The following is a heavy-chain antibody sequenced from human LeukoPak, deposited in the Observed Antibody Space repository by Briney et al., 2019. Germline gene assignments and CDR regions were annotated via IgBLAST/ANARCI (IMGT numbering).Heavy chain of an antibody. V-gene: IGHV4-34*01. CDR2: INHSGST. CDR3: ARASSLYDFWSGYRTPLDY. J-gene: IGHJ4*02. Sequence: PSETLSLTCTVSGGSISSYYWSWIRQPAGKGLEWIGEINHSGSTNYNPSLKSRVTISVDTSKNQFSLKLSSVTAADTAVYYCARASSLYDFWSGYRTPLDYWGQGTLVTVSS. CDR1: GGSISSYY. D-gene: IGHD3-3*01.